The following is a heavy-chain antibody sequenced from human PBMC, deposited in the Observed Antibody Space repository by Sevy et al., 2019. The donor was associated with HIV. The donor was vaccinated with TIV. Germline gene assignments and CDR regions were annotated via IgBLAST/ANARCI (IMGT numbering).Heavy chain of an antibody. CDR2: VYHTGST. Sequence: SETLSLTCAVSGVSVTSDTYYWSWIRQPPGKGLEWIGYVYHTGSTNYSPSFKSRVTISIDTSKNQISLRLFSVAAADTAMYYCAREPYFFDKSGYFWDYWGQGILVTVSS. CDR3: AREPYFFDKSGYFWDY. D-gene: IGHD3-22*01. V-gene: IGHV4-61*01. J-gene: IGHJ4*02. CDR1: GVSVTSDTYY.